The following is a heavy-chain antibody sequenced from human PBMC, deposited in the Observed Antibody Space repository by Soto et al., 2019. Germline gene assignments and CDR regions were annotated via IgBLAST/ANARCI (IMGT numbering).Heavy chain of an antibody. CDR1: GFTFDDYG. V-gene: IGHV3-9*01. CDR2: ISWNSGSI. Sequence: GGSLRLSCAASGFTFDDYGMHWVRQAPGKGLEWVSGISWNSGSIGYADSVKGRFTISRDNAKNSLYLQMNSLRAEDTALYYCAKIFADCSSTSCPGLDAFDIWGQGTMVTVSS. J-gene: IGHJ3*02. D-gene: IGHD2-2*01. CDR3: AKIFADCSSTSCPGLDAFDI.